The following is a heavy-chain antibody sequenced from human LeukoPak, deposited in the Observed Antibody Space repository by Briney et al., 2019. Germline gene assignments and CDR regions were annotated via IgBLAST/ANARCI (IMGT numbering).Heavy chain of an antibody. CDR2: IWYDGSNK. D-gene: IGHD1-26*01. CDR1: GFTFSSYG. J-gene: IGHJ4*02. V-gene: IGHV3-33*01. Sequence: GGSLRLSCAASGFTFSSYGMHWVRQAPGKGLEWVAVIWYDGSNKYYADSVKGRFTISRDNSKNTLYLQMNSLRAEDTAVYYYARDGSVGATKAVDYWGQGTLVTVSS. CDR3: ARDGSVGATKAVDY.